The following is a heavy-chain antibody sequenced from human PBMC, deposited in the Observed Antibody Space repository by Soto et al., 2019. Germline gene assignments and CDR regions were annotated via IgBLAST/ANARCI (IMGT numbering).Heavy chain of an antibody. V-gene: IGHV1-69*12. D-gene: IGHD6-13*01. J-gene: IGHJ5*02. CDR3: ARGGYSSSWYNWFDP. Sequence: QVQLVQSGAEVKKPGSSVKVSCTASGGTFSSYAISWVRQAPGQGLDWMGGIIPIFGTANYAQKFQGRVTLTADESTSTAYMELRSLRSADRDVHYCARGGYSSSWYNWFDPWGQGTLVTVSS. CDR2: IIPIFGTA. CDR1: GGTFSSYA.